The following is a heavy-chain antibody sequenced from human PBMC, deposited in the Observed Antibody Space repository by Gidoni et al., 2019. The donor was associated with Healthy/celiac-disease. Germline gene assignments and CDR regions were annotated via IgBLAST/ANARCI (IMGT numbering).Heavy chain of an antibody. J-gene: IGHJ4*02. D-gene: IGHD4-17*01. V-gene: IGHV3-15*01. CDR3: TTAPLGYGGNYVTTIX. CDR1: GFTFSNAW. Sequence: EVQLVESGGGLVKPGGSLRLSCAASGFTFSNAWMSWVRQAPGKGLEWVGRIKSKTDGGTTDYAAPVKGRFTISRDDSKNTLYLQMNSLKTEDTAVYYCTTAPLGYGGNYVTTIXWGQGTLVTVS. CDR2: IKSKTDGGTT.